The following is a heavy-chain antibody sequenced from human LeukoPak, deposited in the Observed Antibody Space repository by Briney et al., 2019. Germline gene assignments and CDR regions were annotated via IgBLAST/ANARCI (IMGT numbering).Heavy chain of an antibody. CDR3: ARGYYDSSGYYLFDY. CDR2: IYTSGST. Sequence: SETLSLTCTVSGGSISSYYWNWIRQPAGKGLEWIGRIYTSGSTNYNPSLKSRVTMSVDTSKNQFSLKLRSVTAADTAVYYCARGYYDSSGYYLFDYWGQGTLVTVSS. CDR1: GGSISSYY. D-gene: IGHD3-22*01. V-gene: IGHV4-4*07. J-gene: IGHJ4*02.